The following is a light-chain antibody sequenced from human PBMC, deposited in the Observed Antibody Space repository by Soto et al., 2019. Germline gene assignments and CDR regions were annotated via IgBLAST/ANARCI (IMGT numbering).Light chain of an antibody. CDR3: QSFDSSVSGSGV. Sequence: QSALTQPPSASGSPGQSVTISCTGASSDVGAYNYVSWYQQHPGKAPKLVIYEVNKRPSGVPDRFFGSKSGTSASLTIIGLQAEDEADYYCQSFDSSVSGSGVFGGGTKLTVL. CDR2: EVN. V-gene: IGLV2-8*01. CDR1: SSDVGAYNY. J-gene: IGLJ3*02.